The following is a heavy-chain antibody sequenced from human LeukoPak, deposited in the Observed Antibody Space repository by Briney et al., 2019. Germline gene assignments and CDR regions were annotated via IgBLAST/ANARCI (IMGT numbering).Heavy chain of an antibody. CDR1: GFTFSSYA. D-gene: IGHD3-9*01. CDR3: AKTAYYDILAGYYGAFDI. V-gene: IGHV3-23*01. Sequence: GGSLRLSCAASGFTFSSYAMSWVRQAPGKGLGWVSAISGSGGSTYSADSVKGRFTISRDNSKNTLYLQMNRLRAEDTAVYYCAKTAYYDILAGYYGAFDIWGQGTMVTVSS. J-gene: IGHJ3*02. CDR2: ISGSGGST.